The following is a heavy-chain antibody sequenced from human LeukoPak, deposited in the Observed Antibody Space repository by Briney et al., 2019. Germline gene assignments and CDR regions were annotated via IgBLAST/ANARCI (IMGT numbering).Heavy chain of an antibody. CDR3: AKGGYSPPNY. Sequence: PGRSLRLSCAASGFTFSSYGMHWVRQAPGKGLEWVAVISYDGSNKYYADSVKGRFTISRDNSKNTLYLQMSSLRAEDTAVYYCAKGGYSPPNYWGQGTLVTVSS. D-gene: IGHD5-12*01. V-gene: IGHV3-30*18. J-gene: IGHJ4*02. CDR1: GFTFSSYG. CDR2: ISYDGSNK.